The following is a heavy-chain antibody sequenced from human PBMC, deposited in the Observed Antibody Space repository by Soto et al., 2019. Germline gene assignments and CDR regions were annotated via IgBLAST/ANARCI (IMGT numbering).Heavy chain of an antibody. V-gene: IGHV3-74*01. CDR3: SRVECSGGSCYSIDF. CDR2: INSEGSIT. D-gene: IGHD2-15*01. J-gene: IGHJ4*02. Sequence: EVQLVESGGGLVQPGGSLRLACAASGFTFSSYWMHWIRQAPGKGLVWVSRINSEGSITTYADSVKGRFTISRDNAKNTLYLQMNSLRAEDTAVYFCSRVECSGGSCYSIDFWGQGTLVTVSS. CDR1: GFTFSSYW.